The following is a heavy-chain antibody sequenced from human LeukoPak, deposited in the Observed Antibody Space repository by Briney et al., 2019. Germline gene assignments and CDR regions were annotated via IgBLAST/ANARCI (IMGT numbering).Heavy chain of an antibody. CDR3: AREPSDYYDRAHPAFDY. V-gene: IGHV4-4*07. Sequence: SETLSLTCTASGGSISSYYWSWIRQPAGKGLEWIGRIYTSGSTNYNPSLKSRVTMSVDTSKNQFSLKLSSVTAADTAVYYCAREPSDYYDRAHPAFDYWGQGTLVTVSS. D-gene: IGHD3-22*01. CDR1: GGSISSYY. J-gene: IGHJ4*02. CDR2: IYTSGST.